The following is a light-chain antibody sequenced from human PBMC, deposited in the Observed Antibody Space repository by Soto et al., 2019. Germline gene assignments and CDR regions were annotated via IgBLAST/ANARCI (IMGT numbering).Light chain of an antibody. Sequence: SYELTQPPSVSVSPGQTATITCSGERLGDKDVFWYQQQSGQSPVLVIYQDTKRRSGIPERFSGSNSGDTATLTISETQAMDEADFYCQAWDGTTAFFGTGTKLTVL. CDR1: RLGDKD. CDR3: QAWDGTTAF. V-gene: IGLV3-1*01. J-gene: IGLJ1*01. CDR2: QDT.